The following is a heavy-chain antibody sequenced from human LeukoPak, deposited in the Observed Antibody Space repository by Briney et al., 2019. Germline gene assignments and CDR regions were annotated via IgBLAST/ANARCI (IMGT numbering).Heavy chain of an antibody. J-gene: IGHJ5*02. CDR1: GGSFSGYY. CDR2: INHSGST. V-gene: IGHV4-34*01. Sequence: SETLSLTCAVYGGSFSGYYWSWIRQPPGKGLEWIGEINHSGSTNYNPSLKSRVTISVDTSKNQFSLKLSSVTAADTAVYYCARPRGSYLNWFDPWGQGTLVTVSS. CDR3: ARPRGSYLNWFDP. D-gene: IGHD1-26*01.